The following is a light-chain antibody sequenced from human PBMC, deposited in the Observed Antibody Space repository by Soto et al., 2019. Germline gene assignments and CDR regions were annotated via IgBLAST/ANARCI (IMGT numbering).Light chain of an antibody. V-gene: IGKV1-17*01. J-gene: IGKJ1*01. CDR2: AAT. Sequence: DIEMTQSPSSLSSSVGDRVTISCRASQGISNELGWYQQKPGKAPKRLIYAATRWESGVPSRFSGSGSGTEFTLTISGLQPEDCAIYYYLQHRSWPWTFGQWTKVEIK. CDR1: QGISNE. CDR3: LQHRSWPWT.